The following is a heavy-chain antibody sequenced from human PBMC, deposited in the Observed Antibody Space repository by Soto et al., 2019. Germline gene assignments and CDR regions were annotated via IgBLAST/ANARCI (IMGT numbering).Heavy chain of an antibody. D-gene: IGHD3-3*01. V-gene: IGHV3-23*01. CDR1: GFTFRDFA. J-gene: IGHJ3*01. Sequence: GGSLRHACAASGFTFRDFAMSWVRQAPGRELEWVSTISGLANSVFYADSVSARFTVSRDNSKNTLYLQMNSLRAEDTALSYCAKDSGLPDFGIVMHAFDVWGQGPMLTVSS. CDR2: ISGLANSV. CDR3: AKDSGLPDFGIVMHAFDV.